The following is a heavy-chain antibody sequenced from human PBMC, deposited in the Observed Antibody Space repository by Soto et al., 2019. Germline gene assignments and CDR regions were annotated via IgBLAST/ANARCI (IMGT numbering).Heavy chain of an antibody. CDR2: IYYSGST. CDR1: GGSISSYY. Sequence: QVQLQESGPGLVKPSETLSLTCTVSGGSISSYYWSWIRQPPGKGLEWIGYIYYSGSTNYNPSLKSRVNISVDTSKNQFSLKLSSVTAADTAVYYCARGPMVRGVTDFDYWGQGTLVTVSS. CDR3: ARGPMVRGVTDFDY. J-gene: IGHJ4*02. V-gene: IGHV4-59*01. D-gene: IGHD3-10*01.